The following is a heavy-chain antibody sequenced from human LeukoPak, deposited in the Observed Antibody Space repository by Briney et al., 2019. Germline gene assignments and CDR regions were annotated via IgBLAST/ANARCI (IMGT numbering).Heavy chain of an antibody. CDR3: ARELVYYYDSSGYYKRGYFDY. Sequence: SGGSLRLSCAASGFTVSSNYMSWDRQAPGKGLEWVSVIYSGGSTYYADSVKGRFTISRDNSKNTLYLQMNSLRAEDTAVYYCARELVYYYDSSGYYKRGYFDYWGQGTLVTVSS. V-gene: IGHV3-66*02. J-gene: IGHJ4*02. CDR2: IYSGGST. CDR1: GFTVSSNY. D-gene: IGHD3-22*01.